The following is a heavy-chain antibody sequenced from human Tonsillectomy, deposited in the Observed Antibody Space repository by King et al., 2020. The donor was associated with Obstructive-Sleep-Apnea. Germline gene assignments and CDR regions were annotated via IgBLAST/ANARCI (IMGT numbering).Heavy chain of an antibody. CDR2: SYYSGST. V-gene: IGHV4-59*01. CDR3: ARESRVSNPLRLTSYYYGMDV. CDR1: GGSISSYY. D-gene: IGHD6-13*01. Sequence: QLQESGPGLVKPSETLSLTCTVCGGSISSYYWSWIRQPPGKGLEWIVDSYYSGSTNYNPPLKSRVTISVDTSKNQFSLKLCSVTAADTAVYYCARESRVSNPLRLTSYYYGMDVWGQGTTVTVSS. J-gene: IGHJ6*02.